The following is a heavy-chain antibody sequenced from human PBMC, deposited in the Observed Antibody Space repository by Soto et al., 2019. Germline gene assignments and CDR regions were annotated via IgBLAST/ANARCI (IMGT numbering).Heavy chain of an antibody. J-gene: IGHJ4*02. CDR3: AHGHLSMVRGVNPRGSDY. V-gene: IGHV2-5*01. CDR1: GFSLSTSGVG. Sequence: ESGPTLVNPTQTLTLTCTFSGFSLSTSGVGVGWIRQPPGKALEWLALIYWNDDKRYSPSLKSRLTITKDTSKNQVVLTMTNMDPVYTATYYCAHGHLSMVRGVNPRGSDYWGQGXLVTDSS. D-gene: IGHD3-10*01. CDR2: IYWNDDK.